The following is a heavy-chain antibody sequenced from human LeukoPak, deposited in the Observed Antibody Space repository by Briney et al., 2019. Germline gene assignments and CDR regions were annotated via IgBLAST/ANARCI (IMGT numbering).Heavy chain of an antibody. CDR1: GFTFSSYG. J-gene: IGHJ5*01. D-gene: IGHD1-14*01. Sequence: PGGSLRLSCAASGFTFSSYGMGWVRQAPGMGLEWVAVISYDGSNKYYADSVKGRFTISRDNSKNTLYLQMNSLRAEDTAVYYCAMLSLIGAGYDSWGQGTLVTVSS. CDR3: AMLSLIGAGYDS. CDR2: ISYDGSNK. V-gene: IGHV3-30*03.